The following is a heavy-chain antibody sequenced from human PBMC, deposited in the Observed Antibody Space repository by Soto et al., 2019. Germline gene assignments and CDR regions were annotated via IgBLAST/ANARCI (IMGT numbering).Heavy chain of an antibody. D-gene: IGHD3-3*01. Sequence: ASVKVSCKASGYTLTSYGISWVRQAPGQGLEWMGWMNPNSGNTGYAQKFQGRVTMTRNTSISTAYMELSSLRSEDTAVYYCARVGPRGFLEWTLYYYYGMDVWGQGTTVTVSS. CDR1: GYTLTSYG. V-gene: IGHV1-8*02. J-gene: IGHJ6*02. CDR3: ARVGPRGFLEWTLYYYYGMDV. CDR2: MNPNSGNT.